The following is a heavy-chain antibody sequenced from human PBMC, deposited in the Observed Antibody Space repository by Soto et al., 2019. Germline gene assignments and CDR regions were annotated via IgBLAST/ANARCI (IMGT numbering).Heavy chain of an antibody. Sequence: ESGGGVVQPGRSLRLSCAASGFTFSSYAMHWVRQAPGKGLEWVAVISYDGSNKYYADSVKGRFTISRDNSKNTLYLQMNSLRAEDTAVYYCARAGLAVAGTGAYYFDYWGQGTLVTVSS. CDR3: ARAGLAVAGTGAYYFDY. J-gene: IGHJ4*02. CDR2: ISYDGSNK. V-gene: IGHV3-30-3*01. D-gene: IGHD6-19*01. CDR1: GFTFSSYA.